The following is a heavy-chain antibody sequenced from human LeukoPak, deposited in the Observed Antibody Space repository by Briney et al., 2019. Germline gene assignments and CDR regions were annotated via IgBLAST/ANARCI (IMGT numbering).Heavy chain of an antibody. D-gene: IGHD3-10*01. J-gene: IGHJ4*02. V-gene: IGHV4-34*01. CDR1: GEFFSGYY. CDR2: INHSGTT. CDR3: ARLPLGAFGEVLNFDY. Sequence: SETLSLTCGVHGEFFSGYYWSWIRQPPGKGLEWIGDINHSGTTKYNPSLKSRVTISIDTSKNQFSLRVNTVTAADTAVYYCARLPLGAFGEVLNFDYWGQGSLVTVSS.